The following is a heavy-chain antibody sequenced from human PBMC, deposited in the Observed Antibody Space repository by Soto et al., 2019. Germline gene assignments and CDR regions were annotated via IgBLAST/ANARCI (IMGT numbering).Heavy chain of an antibody. CDR2: VTGSGSQI. J-gene: IGHJ5*02. V-gene: IGHV3-23*01. CDR3: AKDAVYRDGLWLMDS. D-gene: IGHD2-21*01. CDR1: GFTISTYA. Sequence: GGSLRLSCAASGFTISTYAMTWVRQAPGKGLEFVSGVTGSGSQIYYADSVKGRFTISKDNSKNTLYLQMSSLREEDTALYYCAKDAVYRDGLWLMDSWGQGTLVTVSS.